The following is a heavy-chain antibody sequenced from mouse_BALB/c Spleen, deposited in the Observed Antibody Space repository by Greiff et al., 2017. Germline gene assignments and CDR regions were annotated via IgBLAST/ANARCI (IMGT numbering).Heavy chain of an antibody. V-gene: IGHV1-54*01. CDR3: ARGSMSLITTASFDY. D-gene: IGHD1-2*01. CDR1: GYAFTNYL. J-gene: IGHJ2*01. Sequence: VQLQQSGAELVRPGTSVKVSCKASGYAFTNYLIEWVKQRPGQGLEWIGVINPGSGGTNYNEKFKGKATLTADKSSSTAYMQLSSLTSDDSAVYFCARGSMSLITTASFDYWGQGTTLTVSS. CDR2: INPGSGGT.